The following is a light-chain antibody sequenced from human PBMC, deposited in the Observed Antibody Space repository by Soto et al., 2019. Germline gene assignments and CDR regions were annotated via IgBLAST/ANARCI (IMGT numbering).Light chain of an antibody. CDR2: ENN. V-gene: IGLV1-51*02. CDR3: GTWDSSLSAGEV. Sequence: QSVLTQPPSVSAAPGQKVTISCSGSSSNIGNNYVSWYQQLPGTAPKLLIYENNKRPSGIPDRFSGSKSGTSATLGITGLQTEDEADYYCGTWDSSLSAGEVFGGGTKLTVL. CDR1: SSNIGNNY. J-gene: IGLJ3*02.